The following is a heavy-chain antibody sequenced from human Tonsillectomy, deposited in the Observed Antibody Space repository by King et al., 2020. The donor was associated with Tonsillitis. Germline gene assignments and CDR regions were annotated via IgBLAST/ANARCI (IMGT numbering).Heavy chain of an antibody. D-gene: IGHD4-17*01. J-gene: IGHJ6*02. CDR3: ARVGGDYGDQNDLDV. CDR1: GGSVNNYY. Sequence: QLQESGPGLVKPSETLSLTCTVSGGSVNNYYRGWIRQPPGKGLEWIGNLYDSGRTIYNPSLKSRVSISVDTSKNQFYLKVTSVTAVDTAVYFCARVGGDYGDQNDLDVWGQGTTVIVSS. V-gene: IGHV4-59*02. CDR2: LYDSGRT.